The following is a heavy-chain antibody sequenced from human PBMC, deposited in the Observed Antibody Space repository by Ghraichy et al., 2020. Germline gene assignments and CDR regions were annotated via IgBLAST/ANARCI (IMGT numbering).Heavy chain of an antibody. D-gene: IGHD6-19*01. CDR1: GGAFNSYG. J-gene: IGHJ6*02. Sequence: SVKVSCKASGGAFNSYGATWVRQAPGQGLEWMGGIIPIFGTPHYAQRFQGRVTITADESTSTAYMELSRLAVEDTAVYYCARSGSGCSGMDVWSQGTTVTVSS. V-gene: IGHV1-69*13. CDR3: ARSGSGCSGMDV. CDR2: IIPIFGTP.